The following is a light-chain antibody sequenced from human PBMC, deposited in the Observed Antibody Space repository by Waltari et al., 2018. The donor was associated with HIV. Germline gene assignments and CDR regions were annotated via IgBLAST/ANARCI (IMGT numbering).Light chain of an antibody. V-gene: IGLV3-19*01. CDR3: NSRDIHTNEHF. Sequence: SSDLTQDPAVSVALGQTVRITCQGDSLRNVYVNWYQQKPGQAPVLIIYDQNRRPSGIPDRFTASGSGDTASLTISETQAEDEADYFCNSRDIHTNEHFFGPGTTVTVL. J-gene: IGLJ1*01. CDR1: SLRNVY. CDR2: DQN.